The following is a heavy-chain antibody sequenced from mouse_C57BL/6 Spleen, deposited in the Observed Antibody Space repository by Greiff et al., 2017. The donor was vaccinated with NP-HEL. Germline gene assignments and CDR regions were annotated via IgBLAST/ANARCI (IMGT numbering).Heavy chain of an antibody. Sequence: EVKVVESGGGLVKPGGSLKLSCAASGFTFSSYAMSWVRQTPEKRLEWVATISDGGSYTYYPDNVQGRFTISRDNAKNNLYLQMSHLKSEDTAMYYCARDDWEFDYWGQGTTLTVSS. CDR2: ISDGGSYT. CDR3: ARDDWEFDY. CDR1: GFTFSSYA. D-gene: IGHD4-1*01. V-gene: IGHV5-4*01. J-gene: IGHJ2*01.